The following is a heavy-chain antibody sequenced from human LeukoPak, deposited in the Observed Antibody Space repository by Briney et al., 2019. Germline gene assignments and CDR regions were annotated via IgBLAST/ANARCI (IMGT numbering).Heavy chain of an antibody. J-gene: IGHJ3*02. CDR3: ARRREMATLVYAFDI. CDR2: IYWNDDK. CDR1: GFSLSTTGVG. Sequence: SGPTLVKPTQTLTLTCTFSGFSLSTTGVGVGWIRQPPGKALEWLALIYWNDDKRYSPSLKSRPTITKDTSKNQVVLTMTNMDPVDTATYYCARRREMATLVYAFDIWGQETMVTVSS. D-gene: IGHD5-24*01. V-gene: IGHV2-5*01.